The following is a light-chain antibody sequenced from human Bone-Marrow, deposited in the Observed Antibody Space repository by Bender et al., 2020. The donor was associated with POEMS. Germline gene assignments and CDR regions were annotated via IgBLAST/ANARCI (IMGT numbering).Light chain of an antibody. CDR3: SSYAGTSTLSV. V-gene: IGLV2-14*03. CDR1: SSDVGGYNY. Sequence: QSALTQPASVSGSPGQSITISCTGTSSDVGGYNYVSWYQQHPGKAPKLMIYVVTSRPSGVSNRFSGSKSGNTASLTISGLQPEDEADYYCSSYAGTSTLSVFGTGTKVTVL. CDR2: VVT. J-gene: IGLJ1*01.